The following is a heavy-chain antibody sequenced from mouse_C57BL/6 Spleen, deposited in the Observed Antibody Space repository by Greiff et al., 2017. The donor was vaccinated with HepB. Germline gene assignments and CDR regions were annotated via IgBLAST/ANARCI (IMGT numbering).Heavy chain of an antibody. CDR1: GYTFTDYY. Sequence: QVQLKESGAELVRPGASVKLSCKASGYTFTDYYINWVKQRPGQGLEWIARIYPGSGNTYYNEKFKGKATLTAEKSSSTAYMQLSSLTSEDSAVYFCARSPRGDYWGQGTTLTVSS. CDR3: ARSPRGDY. J-gene: IGHJ2*01. CDR2: IYPGSGNT. V-gene: IGHV1-76*01.